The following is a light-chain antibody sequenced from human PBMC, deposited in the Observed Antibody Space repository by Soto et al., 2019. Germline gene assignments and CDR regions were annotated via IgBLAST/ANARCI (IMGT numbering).Light chain of an antibody. V-gene: IGLV1-44*01. CDR1: NSNIGSNS. CDR2: SNN. Sequence: QSVLTQPPSASGTPGQRVTISCSGTNSNIGSNSVHWYQQLPGTAPKLLIFSNNQRPSGVPDRFSGSKSGTSASLAISGLQYEDEADYYCAAWDDSLDGHVVFGGGTKLTVL. CDR3: AAWDDSLDGHVV. J-gene: IGLJ2*01.